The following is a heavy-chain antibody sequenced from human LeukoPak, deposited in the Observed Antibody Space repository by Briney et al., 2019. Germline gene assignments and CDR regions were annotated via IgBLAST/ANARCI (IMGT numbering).Heavy chain of an antibody. CDR1: GFTFSSYW. V-gene: IGHV3-7*03. J-gene: IGHJ4*02. CDR2: IKQDGSEK. Sequence: GGSLRLSCAASGFTFSSYWMSWVRQAPGKGLEWVANIKQDGSEKYYVDSVKGRFTISRDNSKNTLYLQMNSLRAEDTAVYYCAKDRYYDFWSGYSTVDYWGQGTLVTVSS. D-gene: IGHD3-3*01. CDR3: AKDRYYDFWSGYSTVDY.